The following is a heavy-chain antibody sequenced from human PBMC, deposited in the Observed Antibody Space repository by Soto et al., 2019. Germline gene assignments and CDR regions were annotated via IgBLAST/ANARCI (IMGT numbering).Heavy chain of an antibody. D-gene: IGHD6-6*01. CDR3: ARDPSIAARSYYYYYGMDV. V-gene: IGHV4-30-4*01. Sequence: SETLSLTCTVSGGYISSGAYYWSWIRQPPGKGLEWIGYIYYSGSTYYNPSLKSRVTISVDTSKNQFSLKLSSVTAADTAVYYCARDPSIAARSYYYYYGMDVWGQGTTVTSP. CDR2: IYYSGST. CDR1: GGYISSGAYY. J-gene: IGHJ6*02.